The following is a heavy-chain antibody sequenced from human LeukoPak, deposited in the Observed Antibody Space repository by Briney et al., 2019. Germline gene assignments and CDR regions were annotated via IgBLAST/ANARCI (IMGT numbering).Heavy chain of an antibody. Sequence: RASVKVSCKVSGYTLTELSMHWVRQAPGKGLEWMGGFDPEDGETIYAQKFQGRVTMTEDTSTDTAYMELSSLRSEDTAVYYCGTDWGITIFGTDAFDIWGQGTMVTVSS. CDR1: GYTLTELS. V-gene: IGHV1-24*01. CDR2: FDPEDGET. D-gene: IGHD3-3*01. J-gene: IGHJ3*02. CDR3: GTDWGITIFGTDAFDI.